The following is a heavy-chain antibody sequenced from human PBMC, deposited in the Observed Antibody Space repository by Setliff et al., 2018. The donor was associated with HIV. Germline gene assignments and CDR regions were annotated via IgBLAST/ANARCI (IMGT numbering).Heavy chain of an antibody. CDR3: ARTRSGTYYGEMNWFDP. CDR2: IYYSGST. D-gene: IGHD3-10*01. Sequence: PSETLSLTCTVSGGSISSGGYYWSWIRQHPGKGLEWLGYIYYSGSTYYNPSLKSRVTISIDTSKNQFSLTLRSVTAADTAVYYCARTRSGTYYGEMNWFDPWGQGILVTVSS. V-gene: IGHV4-31*03. J-gene: IGHJ5*02. CDR1: GGSISSGGYY.